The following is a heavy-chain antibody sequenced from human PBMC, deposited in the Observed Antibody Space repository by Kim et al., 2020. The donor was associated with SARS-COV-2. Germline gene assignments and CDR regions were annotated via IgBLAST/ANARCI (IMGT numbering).Heavy chain of an antibody. D-gene: IGHD2-8*02. Sequence: ADSVKGRFTISRDNAKNTLYLQMNSLRAEDTAVYYCARLPRERSVLDFDYWGQGTLVTVSS. V-gene: IGHV3-74*01. CDR3: ARLPRERSVLDFDY. J-gene: IGHJ4*02.